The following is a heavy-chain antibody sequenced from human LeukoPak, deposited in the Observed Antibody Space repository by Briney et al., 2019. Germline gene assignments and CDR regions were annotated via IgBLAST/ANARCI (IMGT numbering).Heavy chain of an antibody. Sequence: SETLSLTCTVSGGSISSSSYYWGWIRQPPGKGLEWIGSIYYSGSTYYNPSLKSRVTISVDTSKNQFSLKLSSVTAADTAVYYCARQQQLVLLYYYYMDVWGKGTTVTVSS. CDR1: GGSISSSSYY. CDR3: ARQQQLVLLYYYYMDV. CDR2: IYYSGST. V-gene: IGHV4-39*01. J-gene: IGHJ6*03. D-gene: IGHD6-13*01.